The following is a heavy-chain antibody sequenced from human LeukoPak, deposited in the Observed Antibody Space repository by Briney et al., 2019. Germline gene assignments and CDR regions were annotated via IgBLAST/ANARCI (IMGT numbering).Heavy chain of an antibody. Sequence: ASVKVSCKASGYTFTNYYVHWVRQAPGQGLEWMGWINPNSGGTNYAQKFQGRVTMTRDTSISTAYIELSGLRSDDTAVYYCATTTPTDNWFDPWGQGTLVTVSS. D-gene: IGHD4-11*01. CDR3: ATTTPTDNWFDP. J-gene: IGHJ5*02. CDR2: INPNSGGT. CDR1: GYTFTNYY. V-gene: IGHV1-2*02.